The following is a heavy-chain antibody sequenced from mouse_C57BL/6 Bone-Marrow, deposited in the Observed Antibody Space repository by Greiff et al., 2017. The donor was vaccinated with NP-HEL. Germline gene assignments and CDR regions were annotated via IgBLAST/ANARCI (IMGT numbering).Heavy chain of an antibody. Sequence: EVMLVESGGGLVQPKGSLKLSCAASGFTFNTYDMHWVRQAPGQGLEWVARIRRTSSNYATYYAVSVNDRFTISRDESQSKLYLQMNNLKTKDTARYDCVRAARDYWGQGTAVTVSS. CDR1: GFTFNTYD. J-gene: IGHJ4*01. CDR3: VRAARDY. CDR2: IRRTSSNYAT. V-gene: IGHV10-3*01.